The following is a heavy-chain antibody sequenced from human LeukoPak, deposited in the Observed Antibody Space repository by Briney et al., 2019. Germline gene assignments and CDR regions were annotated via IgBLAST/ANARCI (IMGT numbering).Heavy chain of an antibody. D-gene: IGHD3-10*01. Sequence: PGGSLRLSCAASGFAFSNYAMHWVRQAPGKGLEWVAVISYDGSNKYYADSVKGRFTISRDNSKNTLYLQMNSLRAEDTAVYYCARTGSSFDYWGQGTRVTVSS. J-gene: IGHJ4*02. V-gene: IGHV3-30-3*01. CDR1: GFAFSNYA. CDR2: ISYDGSNK. CDR3: ARTGSSFDY.